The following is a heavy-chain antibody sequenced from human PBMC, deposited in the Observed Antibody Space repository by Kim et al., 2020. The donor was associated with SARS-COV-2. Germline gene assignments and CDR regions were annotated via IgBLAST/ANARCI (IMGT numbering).Heavy chain of an antibody. J-gene: IGHJ4*02. CDR1: GGSFSGYY. CDR2: IYHSGST. CDR3: ARGRSRPGAVAGSFDY. D-gene: IGHD6-19*01. V-gene: IGHV4-34*01. Sequence: SETLSLTCAVYGGSFSGYYWSWIRQPPGKGLEWIGEIYHSGSTNYNPSLKSRVTISVDTSKNQFSLKLSSVTAADTAVYYCARGRSRPGAVAGSFDYWGQGTLVTVSS.